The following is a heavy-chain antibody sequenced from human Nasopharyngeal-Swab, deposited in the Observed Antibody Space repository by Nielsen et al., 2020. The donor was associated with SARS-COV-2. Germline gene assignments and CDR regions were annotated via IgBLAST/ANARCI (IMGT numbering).Heavy chain of an antibody. CDR1: GSTFSPYT. CDR2: ITSGNSV. CDR3: ARERGGGYGDY. J-gene: IGHJ4*02. D-gene: IGHD5-12*01. V-gene: IGHV3-48*04. Sequence: GGSLRLSCATSGSTFSPYTMTWVCQAPGKGLQWISYITSGNSVQYADSVRGRFTISRDNAKNSLYLQMNSLTAEDTAVYYCARERGGGYGDYWGQGTLVTVSS.